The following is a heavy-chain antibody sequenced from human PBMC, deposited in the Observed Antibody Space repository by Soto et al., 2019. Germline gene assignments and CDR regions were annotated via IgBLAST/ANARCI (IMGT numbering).Heavy chain of an antibody. D-gene: IGHD6-19*01. CDR1: GYTFTSYG. Sequence: QVPLVQSGAEVKKPGASVKVSCKASGYTFTSYGISWVRQAPGQGLEWMGWISAYNGNTNYAQKLQGRVTMTTDTSTSTADMELRSLRSDDTAVYYCARDLGTGNSSGWYRLVYYYYYGMDVWGQGTTVTVSS. CDR2: ISAYNGNT. V-gene: IGHV1-18*04. CDR3: ARDLGTGNSSGWYRLVYYYYYGMDV. J-gene: IGHJ6*02.